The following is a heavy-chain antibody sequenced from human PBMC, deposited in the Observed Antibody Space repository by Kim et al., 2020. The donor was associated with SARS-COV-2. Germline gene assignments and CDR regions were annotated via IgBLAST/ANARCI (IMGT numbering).Heavy chain of an antibody. V-gene: IGHV3-21*01. CDR3: ASITGGSRWDYYYGMDV. Sequence: GGSLRLSCAASGFTFSSYSMNWVRQAPGKGLEWVSSISSSSSYIYYADSVKGRFTISRDNAKNSLYLQMNSLRAEDTAVYYCASITGGSRWDYYYGMDVWGQGTTVTVSS. D-gene: IGHD2-8*02. CDR1: GFTFSSYS. CDR2: ISSSSSYI. J-gene: IGHJ6*02.